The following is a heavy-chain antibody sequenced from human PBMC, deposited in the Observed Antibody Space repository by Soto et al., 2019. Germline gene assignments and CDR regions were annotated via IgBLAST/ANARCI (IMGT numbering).Heavy chain of an antibody. V-gene: IGHV3-30-3*01. D-gene: IGHD1-26*01. CDR3: ARVEYERRELLN. Sequence: PGGSLRLSCAASGFTFSSYAMHWVRQAPGKGLEWVAVISYDGSNKYYADSVKGRFTISRDNSKNTLYLQMNSLRAEDTAVYYCARVEYERRELLNWGQGT. J-gene: IGHJ4*02. CDR1: GFTFSSYA. CDR2: ISYDGSNK.